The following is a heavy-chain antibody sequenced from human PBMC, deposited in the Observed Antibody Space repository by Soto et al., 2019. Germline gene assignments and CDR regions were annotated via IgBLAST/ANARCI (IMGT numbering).Heavy chain of an antibody. Sequence: GGSLRLSCAASGFTFSGYAMHWVRQPPGKGLEWVAVTSWDGNNKYYADSVKGRFTISRDNSKNTLYLQMNSLKLEDMAVYYCAKVVVPAAMVNYYYGMDVWGQGTTVTVSS. J-gene: IGHJ6*02. CDR2: TSWDGNNK. D-gene: IGHD2-2*01. V-gene: IGHV3-30*04. CDR3: AKVVVPAAMVNYYYGMDV. CDR1: GFTFSGYA.